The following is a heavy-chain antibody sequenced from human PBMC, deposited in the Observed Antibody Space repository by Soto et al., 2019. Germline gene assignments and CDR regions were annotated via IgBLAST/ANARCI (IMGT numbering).Heavy chain of an antibody. J-gene: IGHJ2*01. D-gene: IGHD1-1*01. CDR3: AKFEGHPLEYWYLDF. CDR2: IHGGGGAT. Sequence: EVQLLESGGCLVQPGGSLRLSCAASGFTFSAYAMGWVRQAPGKGLEWVSTIHGGGGATHYADSVKGQFTISRDDSKNTLYAQMNSLRAEDTAVYYCAKFEGHPLEYWYLDFWGRGTLVTVSS. CDR1: GFTFSAYA. V-gene: IGHV3-23*01.